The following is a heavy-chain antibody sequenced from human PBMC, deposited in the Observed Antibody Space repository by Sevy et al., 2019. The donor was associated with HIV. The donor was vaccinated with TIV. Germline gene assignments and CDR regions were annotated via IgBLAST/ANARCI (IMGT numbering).Heavy chain of an antibody. CDR2: ISGPVGDT. D-gene: IGHD6-13*01. CDR3: TKDTIALVGDAFDI. CDR1: GFTFNNYA. J-gene: IGHJ3*02. Sequence: SGCLRLSCAATGFTFNNYAMNWVRQAPGKGLEWVSAISGPVGDTYYADSVKGRFTISRDNSKNTLYLQINSLRAADTALYYCTKDTIALVGDAFDIWGQGTMVSVSS. V-gene: IGHV3-23*01.